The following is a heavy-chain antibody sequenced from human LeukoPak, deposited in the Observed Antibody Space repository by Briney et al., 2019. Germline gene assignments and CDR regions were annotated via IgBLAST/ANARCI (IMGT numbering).Heavy chain of an antibody. CDR3: AKDRDSSGCDY. Sequence: PGRSLRLSCAASGFTFSSYGMHWVRQAPGKGLEWVAVISYDGSNKYYADSVKGRFTISRDNSKNTLYLQMNSLRAEDTAVYYCAKDRDSSGCDYWDQGTLVTVSS. CDR2: ISYDGSNK. CDR1: GFTFSSYG. J-gene: IGHJ4*02. D-gene: IGHD6-19*01. V-gene: IGHV3-30*18.